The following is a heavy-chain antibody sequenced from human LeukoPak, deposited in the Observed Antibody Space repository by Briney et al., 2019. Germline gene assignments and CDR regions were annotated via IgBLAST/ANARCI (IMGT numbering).Heavy chain of an antibody. D-gene: IGHD1-7*01. CDR3: ARARYNWNYNWFDP. V-gene: IGHV3-21*01. J-gene: IGHJ5*02. CDR2: ITTSSSYI. Sequence: GGSLRLSCAASGFTFSRYSMNWVRQAPGKGLEWVSSITTSSSYIYYADSVKGRFTISRDNAKNSLYLQMNSLRAEDTAVYYCARARYNWNYNWFDPWGQGTLVTVSS. CDR1: GFTFSRYS.